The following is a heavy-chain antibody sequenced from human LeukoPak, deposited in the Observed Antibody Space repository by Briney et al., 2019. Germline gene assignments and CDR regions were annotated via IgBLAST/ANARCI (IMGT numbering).Heavy chain of an antibody. CDR1: GGTFSSYA. CDR2: IIPVFGKT. CDR3: ARDGQYWGFDP. J-gene: IGHJ5*02. D-gene: IGHD2-21*01. V-gene: IGHV1-69*13. Sequence: ASVKVSCKASGGTFSSYAISWVRQARGQGLEWMGAIIPVFGKTNYAQKFQGRVTLTVDESTSTAYMELSSLRSKDTAVYYCARDGQYWGFDPWGQGTLVTVSS.